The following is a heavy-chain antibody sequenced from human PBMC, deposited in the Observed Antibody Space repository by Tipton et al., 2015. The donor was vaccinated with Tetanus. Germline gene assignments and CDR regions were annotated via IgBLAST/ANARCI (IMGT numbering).Heavy chain of an antibody. Sequence: QSGPEVKKPGASVKVSCTANGYSYTSYGISWVRQAPGQGLEWVGWISPFTGDTEYAQNLQDRLILTTDTSTATAYVEVRSLTSDDTAVYYCARDRAVPVQAYGTDVWGQGTSVTVSS. CDR2: ISPFTGDT. CDR3: ARDRAVPVQAYGTDV. J-gene: IGHJ6*02. V-gene: IGHV1-18*04. D-gene: IGHD6-19*01. CDR1: GYSYTSYG.